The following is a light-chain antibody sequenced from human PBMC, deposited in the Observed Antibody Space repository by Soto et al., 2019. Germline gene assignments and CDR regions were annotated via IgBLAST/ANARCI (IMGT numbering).Light chain of an antibody. CDR2: STF. CDR1: QTVNNN. Sequence: EIVMTQSPATLSVSPGERATLSCRASQTVNNNLAWYQQKVGQAPRLLIYSTFNRATGVPARFSGSGSGTDFTLTISSLQSEDFAFYYCQQYNNWPLSFGGGTKVRSN. V-gene: IGKV3-15*01. J-gene: IGKJ4*01. CDR3: QQYNNWPLS.